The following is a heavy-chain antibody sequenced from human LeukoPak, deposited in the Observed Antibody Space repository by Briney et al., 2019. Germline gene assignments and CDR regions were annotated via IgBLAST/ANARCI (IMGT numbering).Heavy chain of an antibody. Sequence: PGGSLRLSCAASGFTFSSYSMNWVRQAPGKGLEWVSSISSSSSYIYYADSVKGRFTISRDNAKNSLYLQMNSLRAEDTAVYYCARNEISDWFDVPDYWGQGTLVTVSS. CDR1: GFTFSSYS. D-gene: IGHD3-9*01. CDR3: ARNEISDWFDVPDY. V-gene: IGHV3-21*01. CDR2: ISSSSSYI. J-gene: IGHJ4*02.